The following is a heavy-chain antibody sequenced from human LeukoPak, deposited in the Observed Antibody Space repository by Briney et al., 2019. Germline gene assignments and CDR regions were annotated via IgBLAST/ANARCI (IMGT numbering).Heavy chain of an antibody. Sequence: PSETLSLTCALSGGSISSYYWSGSRQPPGEGLEWIGYIYFSGGTSYNPSLKSRVTISVDTSKNQFSLKLTSVTAADTAVYHCARGSVPGVPYFDYWGQGTLVTVSS. D-gene: IGHD3-10*01. CDR1: GGSISSYY. CDR3: ARGSVPGVPYFDY. CDR2: IYFSGGT. J-gene: IGHJ4*02. V-gene: IGHV4-59*01.